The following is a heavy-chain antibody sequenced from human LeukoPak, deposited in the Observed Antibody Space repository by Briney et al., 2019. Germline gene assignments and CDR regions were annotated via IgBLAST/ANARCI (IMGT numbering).Heavy chain of an antibody. CDR3: ARCNYGSGTYYRN. J-gene: IGHJ4*02. Sequence: GGSLRLSCAASGFTFDDYAMHWVRQAPGKGLEWVSGISWNSGSIGYADSVKGRFTISRDNAKNSLYLQMNSLRAEDTAVYFCARCNYGSGTYYRNWGQGTRVTVSS. V-gene: IGHV3-9*01. CDR1: GFTFDDYA. CDR2: ISWNSGSI. D-gene: IGHD3-10*01.